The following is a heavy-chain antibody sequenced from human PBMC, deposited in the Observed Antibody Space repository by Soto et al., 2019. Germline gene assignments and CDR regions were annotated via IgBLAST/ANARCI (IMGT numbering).Heavy chain of an antibody. Sequence: EVQLVASVGGVVQPGGSLRLTWSASGFTFSDYAMHWVRQTPGKGLEYVSVIRSAGDRISDADSVKGRSTISRDNSKNTLFRPMHSSRPDDTAMYSCVKDHPALEYWGHGNLVTVSS. CDR3: VKDHPALEY. V-gene: IGHV3-64D*06. CDR1: GFTFSDYA. CDR2: IRSAGDRI. J-gene: IGHJ4*01.